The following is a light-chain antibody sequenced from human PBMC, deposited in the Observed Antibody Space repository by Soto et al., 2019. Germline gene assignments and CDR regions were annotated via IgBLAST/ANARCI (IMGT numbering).Light chain of an antibody. V-gene: IGKV3-11*01. CDR3: QQRRGT. CDR1: QSVSSN. Sequence: EIVLTQSPATLSLSPGERATLSCRASQSVSSNLAWYQQKPGQAPRLLIYDASKRATGIPARFSGSGSGTDFTLTISALEPEDFAVYYCQQRRGTFGQGTKLEIK. CDR2: DAS. J-gene: IGKJ2*02.